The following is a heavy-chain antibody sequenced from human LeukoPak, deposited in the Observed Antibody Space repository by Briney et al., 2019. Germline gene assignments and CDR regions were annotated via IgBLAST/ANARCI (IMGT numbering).Heavy chain of an antibody. V-gene: IGHV4-4*07. Sequence: SETLSLTCTVSGGSISSYYWSWIRQPAGKGLEWIGRIYTSGSTNYDPSLKSRVTMSVDTSKNQFSLKLSSVTAADTAVYYCARDPGSMVRGVTTYFDYWGQGTLVTVSS. CDR2: IYTSGST. CDR3: ARDPGSMVRGVTTYFDY. CDR1: GGSISSYY. D-gene: IGHD3-10*01. J-gene: IGHJ4*02.